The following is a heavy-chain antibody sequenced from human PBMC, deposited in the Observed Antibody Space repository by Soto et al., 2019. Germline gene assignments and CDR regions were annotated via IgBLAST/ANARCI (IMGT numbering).Heavy chain of an antibody. CDR1: GYTFTSYG. CDR2: ISAYNGNT. J-gene: IGHJ6*03. Sequence: ASVKVSCKASGYTFTSYGISWVRQAPGQGLEWMGWISAYNGNTNYAQKLQGRVTMTTDTSTSTAYMELRSLRSDDTAVYYCARGRAYCGGDCYRYVYYKYMDVWGKGTTVTVSS. V-gene: IGHV1-18*01. D-gene: IGHD2-21*01. CDR3: ARGRAYCGGDCYRYVYYKYMDV.